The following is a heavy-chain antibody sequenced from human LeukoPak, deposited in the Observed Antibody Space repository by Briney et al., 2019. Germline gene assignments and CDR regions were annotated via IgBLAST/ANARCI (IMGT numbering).Heavy chain of an antibody. Sequence: GGSLRLSCAASGFTFISYAMSWVRPAPGKGLEWGSVISGRSGDTYHADSVKGRFTISRDNSKDTLYLQMNSLRAEDTAVYYCAKRGLRGLYYFDNWGQGTQVTVSS. CDR3: AKRGLRGLYYFDN. J-gene: IGHJ4*02. CDR2: ISGRSGDT. D-gene: IGHD2-15*01. CDR1: GFTFISYA. V-gene: IGHV3-23*01.